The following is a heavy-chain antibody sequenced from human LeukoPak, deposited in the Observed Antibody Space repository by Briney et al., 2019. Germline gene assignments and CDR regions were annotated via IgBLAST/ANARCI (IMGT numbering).Heavy chain of an antibody. J-gene: IGHJ4*02. CDR2: IYNGGST. CDR3: ARDRYYGSGSYHD. V-gene: IGHV3-53*01. Sequence: GGSLRLSCAASGFTVSSNYMSWVRQAPGKGLEWVSVIYNGGSTYYADSVKGRFTISRDNSKNTLYLQMNSLRAEDTAVYYCARDRYYGSGSYHDWGQGTLVTVSS. D-gene: IGHD3-10*01. CDR1: GFTVSSNY.